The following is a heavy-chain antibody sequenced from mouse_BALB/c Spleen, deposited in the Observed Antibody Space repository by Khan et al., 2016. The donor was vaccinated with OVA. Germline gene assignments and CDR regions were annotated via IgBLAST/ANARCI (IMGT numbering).Heavy chain of an antibody. Sequence: EVQLVESGPGLVKPSQSLSLTCTVTGCSITSDYAWNWIRQFPGNKLEWMGYISYSGSTSYNPSLKSRISITRDTSKNQFFLQLNSVTTEDTATYYCARWGNSYFDYWGQGTTLTVSS. CDR3: ARWGNSYFDY. V-gene: IGHV3-2*02. J-gene: IGHJ2*01. CDR2: ISYSGST. CDR1: GCSITSDYA.